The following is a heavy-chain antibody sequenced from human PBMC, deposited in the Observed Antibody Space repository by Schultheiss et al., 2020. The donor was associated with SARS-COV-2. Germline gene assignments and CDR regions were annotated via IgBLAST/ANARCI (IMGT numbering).Heavy chain of an antibody. CDR2: IGWDDNK. J-gene: IGHJ6*02. Sequence: SGPTLVKPTQTVTLTCTFSGFSLITNGMCVSWIRQPPGKALEWLALIGWDDNKYYNTSLKTRLTISRDTSKNQVVLTMTNMDPVDTATYYCARVTYYYGSGSLFYYNYGVDVWGQGTTVTVSS. CDR1: GFSLITNGMC. D-gene: IGHD3-10*01. V-gene: IGHV2-70*01. CDR3: ARVTYYYGSGSLFYYNYGVDV.